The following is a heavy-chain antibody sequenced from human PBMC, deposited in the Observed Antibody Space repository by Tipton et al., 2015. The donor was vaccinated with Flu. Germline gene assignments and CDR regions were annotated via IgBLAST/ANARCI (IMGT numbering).Heavy chain of an antibody. Sequence: SLRLSCAASEFTFSNYWMHWVRQVPGKGLVWVAHIYNTRSVAKYADSVRGRFTISRDNGNSTLYLQMNRLKAEDTAVYYCTREGRGSFGIWGQGTTVTVSP. V-gene: IGHV3-74*03. D-gene: IGHD5-12*01. CDR3: TREGRGSFGI. J-gene: IGHJ3*02. CDR1: EFTFSNYW. CDR2: IYNTRSVA.